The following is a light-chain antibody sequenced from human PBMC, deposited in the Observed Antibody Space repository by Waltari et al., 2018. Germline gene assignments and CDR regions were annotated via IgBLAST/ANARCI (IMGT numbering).Light chain of an antibody. CDR1: QSISSY. CDR3: QQSYSTPPLT. Sequence: DIQMTQSLSSLSASVGASVTITCRASQSISSYLNWYQQKPGKAPKLLIYAASSLQSGVPSRFSGSGSGTDFTLTISSLQPEDFATYYCQQSYSTPPLTFGGGTKVEIK. V-gene: IGKV1-39*01. J-gene: IGKJ4*01. CDR2: AAS.